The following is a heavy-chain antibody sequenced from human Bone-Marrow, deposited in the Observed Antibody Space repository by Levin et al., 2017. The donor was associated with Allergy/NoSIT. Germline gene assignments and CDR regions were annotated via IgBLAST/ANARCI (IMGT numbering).Heavy chain of an antibody. CDR2: ISSSSSYT. CDR3: ATDAAYCSGGSCYRFDY. Sequence: GGSLRLSCAASGFTFSDYYMSWIRQAPGKGLEWVSYISSSSSYTNYADSVKGRFTISRDNAKNSLYLQMNSLRAEDTAVYYCATDAAYCSGGSCYRFDYWGQGTLVTVSS. D-gene: IGHD2-15*01. V-gene: IGHV3-11*03. CDR1: GFTFSDYY. J-gene: IGHJ4*02.